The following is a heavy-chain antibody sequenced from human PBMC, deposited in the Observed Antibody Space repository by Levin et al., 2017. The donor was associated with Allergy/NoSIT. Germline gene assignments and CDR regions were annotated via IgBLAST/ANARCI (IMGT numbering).Heavy chain of an antibody. J-gene: IGHJ5*01. D-gene: IGHD3-3*01. V-gene: IGHV3-66*01. CDR2: IYSGDTP. CDR1: GFTVSSNY. CDR3: AGIETYYDFWSGSEERWFDP. Sequence: GGSLRLSCAVSGFTVSSNYMSWVRQAPGRGLEWVAVIYSGDTPYYADSVKGRFTISRDNSKNTLYLQMNSLRAEDTAVYYCAGIETYYDFWSGSEERWFDPWGRGTLVTVSS.